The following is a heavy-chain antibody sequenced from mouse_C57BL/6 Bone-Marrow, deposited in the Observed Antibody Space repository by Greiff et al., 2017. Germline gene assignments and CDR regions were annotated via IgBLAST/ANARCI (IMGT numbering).Heavy chain of an antibody. J-gene: IGHJ1*03. D-gene: IGHD1-1*01. Sequence: QVTLKVSGAELVRPGASVKLSCKASGYTFTDYYINWVKQRPGQGLEWIARIYPGSGNTYYNEKFKGKATLTAEKSSSTAYMQLSSLTSEDSAVYFCARGAVVLDVWGTGTTVTVSS. CDR2: IYPGSGNT. CDR1: GYTFTDYY. CDR3: ARGAVVLDV. V-gene: IGHV1-76*01.